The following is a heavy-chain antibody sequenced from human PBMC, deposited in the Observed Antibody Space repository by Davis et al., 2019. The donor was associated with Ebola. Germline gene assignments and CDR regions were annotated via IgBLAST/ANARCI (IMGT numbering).Heavy chain of an antibody. CDR2: IIPMFRSA. J-gene: IGHJ5*02. CDR1: GGTFSSFA. V-gene: IGHV1-69*13. D-gene: IGHD3-22*01. CDR3: ARVRTGYYFDSSDSPSWFDP. Sequence: SVKVSCKASGGTFSSFAVSWVRQAPGQGLEWMGGIIPMFRSANYAQKFQARVTITADESTRTVYMELSSLRSEDTAIYYCARVRTGYYFDSSDSPSWFDPWGQGSLVTVSS.